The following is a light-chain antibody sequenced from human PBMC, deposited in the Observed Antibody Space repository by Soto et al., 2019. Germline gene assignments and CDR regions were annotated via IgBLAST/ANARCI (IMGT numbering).Light chain of an antibody. CDR2: SNN. Sequence: QAVVTQPPSASGTPGQRVTISCSGSSSNIGSNTVNWYQQLPGTAPKLLIYSNNQRPSGVPDRFSGSKSGTSASRAISGLQSEDEADYYCAAWDDSLNGPVFGGGTKLTVL. CDR1: SSNIGSNT. J-gene: IGLJ3*02. CDR3: AAWDDSLNGPV. V-gene: IGLV1-44*01.